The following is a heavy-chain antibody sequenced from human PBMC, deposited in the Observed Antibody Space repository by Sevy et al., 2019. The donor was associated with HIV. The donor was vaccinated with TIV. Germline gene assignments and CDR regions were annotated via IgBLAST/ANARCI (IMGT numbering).Heavy chain of an antibody. D-gene: IGHD3-3*01. J-gene: IGHJ3*02. CDR2: IAYDGSNK. CDR1: GFVFSSYA. Sequence: GGSLRLSCTASGFVFSSYAMHWVRQAPGKGLERVAFIAYDGSNKNYADSVKGRFTLSRDNSKNTLYLQMNSLGAEDTAVYYCARPRFLEWLSSAAFDIWGQGTMVTVSS. V-gene: IGHV3-30*04. CDR3: ARPRFLEWLSSAAFDI.